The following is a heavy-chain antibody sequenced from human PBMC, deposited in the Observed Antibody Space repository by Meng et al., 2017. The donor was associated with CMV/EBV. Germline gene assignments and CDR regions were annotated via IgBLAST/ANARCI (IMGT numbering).Heavy chain of an antibody. Sequence: SLKISCAASGFTFDDYAMHWVRQAPGKGLEWVSGISWNSGSIGYADSVKGRFTISRDNAKNSLYLQMNSLRAEDTALYYCARASHRVYFQYQLLSNWFDPWGQGTLVTVSS. CDR2: ISWNSGSI. J-gene: IGHJ5*02. V-gene: IGHV3-9*01. D-gene: IGHD2-2*01. CDR3: ARASHRVYFQYQLLSNWFDP. CDR1: GFTFDDYA.